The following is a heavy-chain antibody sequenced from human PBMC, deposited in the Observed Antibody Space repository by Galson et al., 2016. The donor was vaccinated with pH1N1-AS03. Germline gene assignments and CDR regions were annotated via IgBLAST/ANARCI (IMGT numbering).Heavy chain of an antibody. J-gene: IGHJ4*02. CDR3: ARTPAEMATISFDY. CDR2: INPSGGTT. V-gene: IGHV1-46*01. Sequence: SVKVSCKASGYPFTNYFMHWVRQAPGQGLEWMGVINPSGGTTRYAQKFQGRVTMTRDTSTSTVYMELSRLRSADTAVYYCARTPAEMATISFDYWGQGTLVTVSS. CDR1: GYPFTNYF. D-gene: IGHD5-24*01.